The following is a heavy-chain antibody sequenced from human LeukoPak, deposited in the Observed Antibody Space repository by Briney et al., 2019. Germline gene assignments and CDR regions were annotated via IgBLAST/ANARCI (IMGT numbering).Heavy chain of an antibody. D-gene: IGHD4-17*01. J-gene: IGHJ4*02. CDR1: EFTFIGFS. V-gene: IGHV3-48*02. CDR3: ARDRLRGDDGRYFDY. Sequence: PGGSLGPSFPASEFTFIGFSMNWVRQPQGRGLEGVSYISSISSTIYYADSVKGRFTISRDNAINSLHLQMNSLRDEDTAVYYCARDRLRGDDGRYFDYWGQGTLVTVSS. CDR2: ISSISSTI.